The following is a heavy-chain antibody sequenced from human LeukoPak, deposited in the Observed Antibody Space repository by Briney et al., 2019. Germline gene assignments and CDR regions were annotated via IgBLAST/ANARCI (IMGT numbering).Heavy chain of an antibody. D-gene: IGHD4-11*01. CDR1: GGSFSGYY. J-gene: IGHJ4*02. Sequence: PSETLSLTCAVYGGSFSGYYWSWIRQPPGKGLEWIGEINHSGSTNYNPSLKSRVTISVDTSKNQSSLKLSSVTAADTAVYYCARGHYSNYDSFDYWGQGTLVTVSS. V-gene: IGHV4-34*01. CDR2: INHSGST. CDR3: ARGHYSNYDSFDY.